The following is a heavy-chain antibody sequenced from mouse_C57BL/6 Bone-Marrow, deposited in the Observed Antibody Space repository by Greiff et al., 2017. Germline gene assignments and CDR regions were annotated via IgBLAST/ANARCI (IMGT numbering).Heavy chain of an antibody. CDR2: INPSSGYT. CDR3: YHFDY. Sequence: QVQLQQSGAELAKPGASVKLSCKASGYTFTSYWMHWVKQRPGQGLEWIGYINPSSGYTKYNQKFKDKAKLTADKSSSTAYMQLSSLTYEDSAVYHCYHFDYGGQGTTLTVSS. V-gene: IGHV1-7*01. J-gene: IGHJ2*01. CDR1: GYTFTSYW.